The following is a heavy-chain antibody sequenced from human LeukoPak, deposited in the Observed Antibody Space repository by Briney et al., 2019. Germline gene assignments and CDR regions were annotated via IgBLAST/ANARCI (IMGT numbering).Heavy chain of an antibody. J-gene: IGHJ4*02. D-gene: IGHD4-17*01. CDR2: ISSSGGYI. Sequence: AGGSLRLSCAASGFTFSSYAMSWVRQAPGKGLEWVSTISSSGGYIYYADSVKGRFTISRDTAKNSLYLQMNSLRVEDTAVYNCARLRDTVTSASDYWGQGTLVTVSS. V-gene: IGHV3-21*01. CDR1: GFTFSSYA. CDR3: ARLRDTVTSASDY.